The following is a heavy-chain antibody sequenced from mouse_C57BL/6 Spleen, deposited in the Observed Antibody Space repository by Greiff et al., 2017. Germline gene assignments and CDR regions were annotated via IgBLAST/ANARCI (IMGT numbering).Heavy chain of an antibody. CDR2: FYPGSGSI. V-gene: IGHV1-62-2*01. Sequence: QVQLQQPGAELVKPGASVKLSCKASGYTFTEYTIHWVKQRSGQGLEWIGWFYPGSGSITYNEKFKDKATLTADKSSSTVYMELSRWTSEVSAVYFCARHEEGQGNPDWYFEVWGTGTTVTVSS. J-gene: IGHJ1*03. CDR3: ARHEEGQGNPDWYFEV. CDR1: GYTFTEYT. D-gene: IGHD2-1*01.